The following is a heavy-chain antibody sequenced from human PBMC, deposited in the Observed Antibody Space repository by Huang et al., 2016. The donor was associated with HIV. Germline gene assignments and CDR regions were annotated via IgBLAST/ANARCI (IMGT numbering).Heavy chain of an antibody. Sequence: QVQLQQWGAELLKPSATLSLTCAVSGGSFSGHYWTWLRQPPGRGLEWIGEISDRGSTTSNPSLKSLVTISGDTSQGKFSLKLNSVTAADTAIYYCARMFKYDSGGYWGNDAFDIWGQGTMVTVSS. CDR2: ISDRGST. CDR3: ARMFKYDSGGYWGNDAFDI. D-gene: IGHD3-22*01. J-gene: IGHJ3*02. V-gene: IGHV4-34*02. CDR1: GGSFSGHY.